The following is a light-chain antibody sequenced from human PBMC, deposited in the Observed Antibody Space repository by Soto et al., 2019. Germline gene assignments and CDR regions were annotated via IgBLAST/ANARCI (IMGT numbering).Light chain of an antibody. CDR3: QSYDSSLSSYV. CDR1: SSNIGAGYD. CDR2: SNS. V-gene: IGLV1-40*01. J-gene: IGLJ1*01. Sequence: QSVLTQPPSVSGAPGQRVTISCTGSSSNIGAGYDVHWYQQLPGTAPKLLIYSNSNRPSGVPDRLSGSKSGSSASLAITGLQDEDEADYYCQSYDSSLSSYVFGSGTKVTVL.